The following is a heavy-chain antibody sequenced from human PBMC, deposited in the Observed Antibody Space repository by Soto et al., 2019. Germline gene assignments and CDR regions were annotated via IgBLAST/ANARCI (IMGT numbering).Heavy chain of an antibody. CDR1: GYTFTSDY. CDR2: INPSGGST. V-gene: IGHV1-46*01. D-gene: IGHD6-6*01. Sequence: ASVKVSCKASGYTFTSDYMHWVRQSPAQGLEWMGIINPSGGSTSYAQKFQGRVTMTRDTSTSTVYMELSSLRSEDTAVYYCARGRGPYSSSSWVIDYWGQGTLVTVSS. CDR3: ARGRGPYSSSSWVIDY. J-gene: IGHJ4*02.